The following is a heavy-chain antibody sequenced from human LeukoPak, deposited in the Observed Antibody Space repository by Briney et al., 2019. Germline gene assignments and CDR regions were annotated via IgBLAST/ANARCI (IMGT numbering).Heavy chain of an antibody. D-gene: IGHD6-6*01. CDR2: IWYDGSNK. CDR1: GFTFSSYG. Sequence: GRSLRLSCAASGFTFSSYGMHWVRQAPGKGLEWVAVIWYDGSNKYYADSVKGRFTISRDNSKNTLYLQMNSLRAEDTAVYYCASSIAEPYYFDYWGQGTLVTVS. CDR3: ASSIAEPYYFDY. V-gene: IGHV3-33*01. J-gene: IGHJ4*02.